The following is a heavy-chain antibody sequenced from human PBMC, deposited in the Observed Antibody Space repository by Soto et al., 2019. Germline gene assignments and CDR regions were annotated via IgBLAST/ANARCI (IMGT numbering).Heavy chain of an antibody. Sequence: PSETLSLTCTVSGGSISSYYWSWIRQPPGKGLERIGYIYYSGSTNDNPSLKSRVTISVDTSKNQFSLKLSSVTAADTAVYYCARAYGGYEYYCYGMDVWGQGTTVTVSS. CDR1: GGSISSYY. CDR3: ARAYGGYEYYCYGMDV. V-gene: IGHV4-59*01. D-gene: IGHD5-12*01. J-gene: IGHJ6*02. CDR2: IYYSGST.